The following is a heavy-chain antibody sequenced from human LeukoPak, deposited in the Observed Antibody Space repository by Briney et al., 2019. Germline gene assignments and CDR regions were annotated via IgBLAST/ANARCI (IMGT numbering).Heavy chain of an antibody. CDR1: GGTFSSYA. Sequence: SVKVSCKASGGTFSSYAISWVRQAPGQGLEWMGGIIPIFGTANYAQKFQGRVTITTDESTSTAYMELSSLRSEDTAVYYCARGRGLRFLEWSNPHFDYWGQGTLVTVSS. D-gene: IGHD3-3*01. J-gene: IGHJ4*02. V-gene: IGHV1-69*05. CDR2: IIPIFGTA. CDR3: ARGRGLRFLEWSNPHFDY.